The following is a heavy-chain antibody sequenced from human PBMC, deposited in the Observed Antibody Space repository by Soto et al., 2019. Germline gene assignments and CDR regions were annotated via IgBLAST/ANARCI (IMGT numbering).Heavy chain of an antibody. CDR1: GFTFSSYS. CDR2: ISSSSSYI. V-gene: IGHV3-21*01. CDR3: ASRGSSTRGYYGMDV. J-gene: IGHJ6*02. D-gene: IGHD1-26*01. Sequence: GGSLRLSCAASGFTFSSYSMNWVRQAPGKGLEWVSSISSSSSYIYYADSVKGRFTISRDNAKNSLYLQMNSLRAEDTAVYYCASRGSSTRGYYGMDVWGQGTTVTVSS.